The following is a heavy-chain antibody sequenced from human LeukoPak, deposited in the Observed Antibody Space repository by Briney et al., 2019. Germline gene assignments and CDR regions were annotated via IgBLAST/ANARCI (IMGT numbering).Heavy chain of an antibody. Sequence: GGSLRLSCAASGFTFGTHLMSWVRQVPGKGLGWVANIKEDGSAKYYVDSVKGRFTISRDNAKKSLYLQMNSLRAEDSAVYYCASGYLDDFWSGHFWGQGTQVTVSS. D-gene: IGHD3-3*01. CDR2: IKEDGSAK. CDR1: GFTFGTHL. J-gene: IGHJ4*02. CDR3: ASGYLDDFWSGHF. V-gene: IGHV3-7*01.